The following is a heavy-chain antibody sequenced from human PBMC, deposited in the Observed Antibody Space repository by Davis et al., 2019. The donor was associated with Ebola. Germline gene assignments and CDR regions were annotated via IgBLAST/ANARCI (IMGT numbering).Heavy chain of an antibody. V-gene: IGHV3-7*01. J-gene: IGHJ6*02. CDR1: GFIFSTEY. CDR2: IKQDGSEK. D-gene: IGHD3-22*01. CDR3: ARARIVTGPLYYYYYGMDV. Sequence: GESLKISCAASGFIFSTEYMSWVRQAPGMGLEWVANIKQDGSEKYYVDSVKGRFTISRDNAKNTLYLQMNSLRAEDTAVYYCARARIVTGPLYYYYYGMDVWGQGTTVTVSS.